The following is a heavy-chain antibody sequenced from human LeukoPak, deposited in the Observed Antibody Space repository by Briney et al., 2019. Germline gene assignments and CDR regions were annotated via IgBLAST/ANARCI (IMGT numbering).Heavy chain of an antibody. CDR2: IYYSGST. J-gene: IGHJ5*02. D-gene: IGHD3-22*01. CDR3: ARLIPYDSSGYPLNWFDP. V-gene: IGHV4-39*01. Sequence: SETLSLTCPFSGCSISSSSYYWGWLRQPPGTGLEWIGSIYYSGSTYYNPSLKSRVTISVDTSKNQFSLKLSSVTAADTAVYYCARLIPYDSSGYPLNWFDPWGQGTLVTVSS. CDR1: GCSISSSSYY.